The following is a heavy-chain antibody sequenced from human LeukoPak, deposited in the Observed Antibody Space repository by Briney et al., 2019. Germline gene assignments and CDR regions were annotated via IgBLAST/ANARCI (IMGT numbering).Heavy chain of an antibody. J-gene: IGHJ4*02. V-gene: IGHV4-59*01. Sequence: SETLSLTCTVAAGSISSYYWSSIRQPPGKGLEWIAYVYYSGSTNYNPSLKSRVTISVDTSKNQFSLKLSSVTAADTAVYYCARTPGRGGFDYWGQGTLVTVSS. CDR2: VYYSGST. CDR3: ARTPGRGGFDY. D-gene: IGHD3-10*01. CDR1: AGSISSYY.